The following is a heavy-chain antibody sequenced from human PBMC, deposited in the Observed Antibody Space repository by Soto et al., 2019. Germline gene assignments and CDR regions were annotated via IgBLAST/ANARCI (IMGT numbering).Heavy chain of an antibody. V-gene: IGHV2-5*02. D-gene: IGHD6-19*01. CDR1: GFSLSASGVA. CDR2: IYWDDDK. Sequence: QVTLKESGPTLVKPTQTLTLTCTFSGFSLSASGVAVGWIRQPPGEALEWLALIYWDDDKRYSSSLKSRLTITKDTSKNQVVLTMTNMDPVETATYYCAHRPIVVSGTRVFAWFDPWGQGTLVTVSS. CDR3: AHRPIVVSGTRVFAWFDP. J-gene: IGHJ5*02.